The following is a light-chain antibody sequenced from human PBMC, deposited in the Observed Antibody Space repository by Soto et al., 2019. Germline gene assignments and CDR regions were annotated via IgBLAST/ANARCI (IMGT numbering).Light chain of an antibody. V-gene: IGKV3-20*01. Sequence: EIVLTQSPGTLSLSPGERATLSCRASQSISVRHLAWYQQKPGQIPRLLIFDTASRAIGIPDRFSGSGSGTDFTLTISRLEPEDFEVYYCLQYGSAPRAFGQGTKV. J-gene: IGKJ1*01. CDR2: DTA. CDR3: LQYGSAPRA. CDR1: QSISVRH.